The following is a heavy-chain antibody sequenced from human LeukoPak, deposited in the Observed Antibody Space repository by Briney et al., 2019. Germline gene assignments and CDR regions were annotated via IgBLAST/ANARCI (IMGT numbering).Heavy chain of an antibody. CDR2: IYSGGST. CDR3: ARAPDTAIPYYYMDV. D-gene: IGHD5-18*01. V-gene: IGHV3-53*01. J-gene: IGHJ6*03. Sequence: GGSLRLSCAASGFTVSSNYMSWVRQAPGKGLEWVSVIYSGGSTYYADSVKGRFTISRDNSKNTLYLQMNSLRAEDTAVYYCARAPDTAIPYYYMDVWGKGTTVTVSS. CDR1: GFTVSSNY.